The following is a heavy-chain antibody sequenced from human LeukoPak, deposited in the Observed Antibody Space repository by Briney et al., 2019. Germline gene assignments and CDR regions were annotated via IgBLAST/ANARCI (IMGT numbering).Heavy chain of an antibody. Sequence: PSETLSLTCTVSGGSISSGGYYWSWIRQPPGKGLEWIGYIYYSGSTYYNPSLKSRVTISVDTSKNQFSLKLSSVTAADTAVYYCARGPYYYDSPYFDHWGQGTLVTVSS. D-gene: IGHD3-22*01. J-gene: IGHJ4*02. CDR1: GGSISSGGYY. CDR2: IYYSGST. CDR3: ARGPYYYDSPYFDH. V-gene: IGHV4-31*03.